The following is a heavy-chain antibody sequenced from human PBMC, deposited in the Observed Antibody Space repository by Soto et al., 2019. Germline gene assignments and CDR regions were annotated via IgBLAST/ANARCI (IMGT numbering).Heavy chain of an antibody. CDR1: GYSFTSYW. Sequence: EVQLVQSGAEVKKPGESLKISCKGSGYSFTSYWIGWVRQMPGKGLEWMGIIYPGDSDTRYSPSFQGQVTISADKSISNAYLQWSSLKTSDTAMYYCASPRENYYYALDVWGQGTTVTVSS. V-gene: IGHV5-51*01. CDR2: IYPGDSDT. CDR3: ASPRENYYYALDV. J-gene: IGHJ6*02.